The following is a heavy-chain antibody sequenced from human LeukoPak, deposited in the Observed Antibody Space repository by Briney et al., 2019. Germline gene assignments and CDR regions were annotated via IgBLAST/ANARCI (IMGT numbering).Heavy chain of an antibody. CDR1: GLTFSSYW. CDR2: IKQDGSEK. J-gene: IGHJ4*02. CDR3: ARDLPTTGDY. Sequence: GGSLRLSCAASGLTFSSYWMSWVRQAPGKGLEWVANIKQDGSEKYYVDSVKGRFTISRDNAKNSLYLQMNSLRAEDTAVYYCARDLPTTGDYWGQGTLVTVSP. V-gene: IGHV3-7*01. D-gene: IGHD4-11*01.